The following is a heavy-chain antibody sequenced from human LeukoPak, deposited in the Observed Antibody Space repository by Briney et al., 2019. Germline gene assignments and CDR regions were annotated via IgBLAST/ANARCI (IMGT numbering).Heavy chain of an antibody. D-gene: IGHD4-23*01. CDR3: AKGGGEGRLRWYYFDY. CDR1: GFTFSSYG. CDR2: ISYDGSNK. J-gene: IGHJ4*02. Sequence: PGGSLRLSCAASGFTFSSYGMHWVRQAPGKGLEWVAVISYDGSNKYYADSVKGRFTISRDNSKNTLYLQMNSLRAEDTAVYYCAKGGGEGRLRWYYFDYWGQGTLVTVSS. V-gene: IGHV3-30*18.